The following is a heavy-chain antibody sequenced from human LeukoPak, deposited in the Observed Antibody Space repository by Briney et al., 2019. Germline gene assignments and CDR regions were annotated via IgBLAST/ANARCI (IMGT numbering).Heavy chain of an antibody. CDR3: ARGWSVQALYYFDY. V-gene: IGHV4-34*01. J-gene: IGHJ4*02. CDR2: INHSGST. CDR1: GGSFSGYY. Sequence: SETLSLTCAVYGGSFSGYYWSWIRQPPGKGLEWTGEINHSGSTNCNPSLKSRVTISVDTSKNQFSLKLSSVTAADTAVYYCARGWSVQALYYFDYWGQGTLVTVSS. D-gene: IGHD3-3*01.